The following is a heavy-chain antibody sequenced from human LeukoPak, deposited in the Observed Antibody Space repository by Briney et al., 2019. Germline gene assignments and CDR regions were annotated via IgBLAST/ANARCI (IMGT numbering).Heavy chain of an antibody. CDR3: ARGDARSGYYNVSFDY. Sequence: GASVKVSCKASGYTFTGYYMHWVRQAPGQGLEWMGWINPNSGGTNYAQKFQGRVTMTRDTSISTAYMELSRLRSDDTAVYYCARGDARSGYYNVSFDYWGQGTLVTVSS. CDR1: GYTFTGYY. D-gene: IGHD3-22*01. J-gene: IGHJ4*02. CDR2: INPNSGGT. V-gene: IGHV1-2*02.